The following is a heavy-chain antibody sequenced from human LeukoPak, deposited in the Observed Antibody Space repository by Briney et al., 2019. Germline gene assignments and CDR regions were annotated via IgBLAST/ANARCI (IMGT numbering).Heavy chain of an antibody. CDR1: GFTFSSYW. V-gene: IGHV3-7*01. D-gene: IGHD6-13*01. CDR3: AREAVIAAAPFDY. CDR2: IKQDGSEE. Sequence: PGGSLRLSCAASGFTFSSYWMSWVRQAPGKGLEWVANIKQDGSEEYYVDSVKGRFTISRDNAKTSLYLQMNSLRAEDTAVYYCAREAVIAAAPFDYWGQGTLVTVSS. J-gene: IGHJ4*02.